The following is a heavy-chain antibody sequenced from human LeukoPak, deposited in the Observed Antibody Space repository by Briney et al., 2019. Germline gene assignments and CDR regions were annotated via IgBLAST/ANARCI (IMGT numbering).Heavy chain of an antibody. J-gene: IGHJ4*02. CDR3: ACDYGGNSGVDY. CDR2: IWFDGSDK. D-gene: IGHD4-23*01. Sequence: GGSLRLSCAASGFTFSSYGMHWVRQAPGKGLEWVTFIWFDGSDKYYADSMKGRFTISRDNSKNTLYLQMNSLRAEDTAVYYCACDYGGNSGVDYWGQGTLVTVSS. V-gene: IGHV3-30*02. CDR1: GFTFSSYG.